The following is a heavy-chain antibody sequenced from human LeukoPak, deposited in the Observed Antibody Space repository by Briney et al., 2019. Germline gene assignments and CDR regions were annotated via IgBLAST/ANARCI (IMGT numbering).Heavy chain of an antibody. CDR1: GFTFSSYG. J-gene: IGHJ4*02. V-gene: IGHV3-30*18. Sequence: PGRSLRLSCAASGFTFSSYGMHWVRQAPGKGLEWVAVISYDGSNKYYADSVKGRFTISRDNSKSTLYLQMNSLRAEDTAVYHCAKDSGFKLRFLEWFLDYWGQGTLVTVSS. D-gene: IGHD3-3*01. CDR3: AKDSGFKLRFLEWFLDY. CDR2: ISYDGSNK.